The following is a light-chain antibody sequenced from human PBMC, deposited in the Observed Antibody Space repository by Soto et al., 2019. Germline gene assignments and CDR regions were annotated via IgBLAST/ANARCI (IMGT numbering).Light chain of an antibody. V-gene: IGKV3-20*01. CDR3: HYYGRSPLP. CDR1: QSVSSSY. CDR2: GAS. Sequence: EIVLTQSPGTLSLSPGERATLSCRASQSVSSSYLAWYQQKPGQAPRLLIYGASKRTTGVPDRFSGSGSGTDFTLTISRLEPEDFAVYYCHYYGRSPLPFGGGTKVEIK. J-gene: IGKJ4*01.